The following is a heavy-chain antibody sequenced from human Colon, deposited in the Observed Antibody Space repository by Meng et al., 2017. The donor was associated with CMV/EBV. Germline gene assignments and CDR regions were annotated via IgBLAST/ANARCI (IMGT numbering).Heavy chain of an antibody. CDR2: IYPGDSET. Sequence: GESLKISCKGSGYRFTNYWIGWVRQMPGKGLQWMGIIYPGDSETRYSPSSQGQVTISADKSISTAYLQWSSLQASDTAIYYCARRYCSSTTCFDSWGQGSLVTVSS. CDR3: ARRYCSSTTCFDS. D-gene: IGHD2-2*01. J-gene: IGHJ4*02. CDR1: GYRFTNYW. V-gene: IGHV5-51*01.